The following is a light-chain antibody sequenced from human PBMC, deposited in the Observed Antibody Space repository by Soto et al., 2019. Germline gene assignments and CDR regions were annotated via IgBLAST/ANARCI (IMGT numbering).Light chain of an antibody. Sequence: QSALTQPPSASGSPGQSVTISCTGTNSDVGGYNYVSWYQQYPGKAPKLIIYEVNERPSGVPDRFSGSKSGNTASLTVSGLQTADEADYYCSSYAGSNNFVFGTGNKVTVL. CDR2: EVN. V-gene: IGLV2-8*01. CDR3: SSYAGSNNFV. CDR1: NSDVGGYNY. J-gene: IGLJ1*01.